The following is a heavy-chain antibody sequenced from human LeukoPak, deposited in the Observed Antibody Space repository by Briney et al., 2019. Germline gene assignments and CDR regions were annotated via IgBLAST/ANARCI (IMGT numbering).Heavy chain of an antibody. D-gene: IGHD1-26*01. V-gene: IGHV4-39*07. CDR1: GGSISSSNYN. J-gene: IGHJ4*02. Sequence: SETLSLTCSVAGGSISSSNYNWGWIRQPPGKGLEWIGSIYYSGSTYYNPSLKSRVTISVDTSKNQFSLKLSSVTAADTAVYYCARDRIQGATTGYFDYWGQGTLVTVSS. CDR2: IYYSGST. CDR3: ARDRIQGATTGYFDY.